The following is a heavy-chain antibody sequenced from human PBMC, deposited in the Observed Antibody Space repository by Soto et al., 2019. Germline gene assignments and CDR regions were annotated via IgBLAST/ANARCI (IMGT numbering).Heavy chain of an antibody. CDR2: IYYSGSI. CDR3: ARSRLWEQHFDS. V-gene: IGHV4-31*03. CDR1: GGSLTSEGYY. D-gene: IGHD1-26*01. J-gene: IGHJ4*02. Sequence: SETLSLTCTVSGGSLTSEGYYWSWIRQLPGKGLEWIGYIYYSGSIFYNPFLKSRASISAHSSKRQFSLKLSSVTSADTAVYYCARSRLWEQHFDSWGQGILVTVSS.